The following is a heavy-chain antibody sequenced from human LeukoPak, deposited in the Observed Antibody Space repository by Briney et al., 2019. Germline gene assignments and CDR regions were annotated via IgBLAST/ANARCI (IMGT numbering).Heavy chain of an antibody. CDR1: GGSISSSSYY. J-gene: IGHJ3*02. CDR2: IYTSGST. CDR3: ARGVGQQLVRDAFDI. V-gene: IGHV4-61*02. Sequence: NLSLTCTVSGGSISSSSYYWSWIRQPAGKGLEWIGRIYTSGSTNYNPSLKSRVTMSVDTSKNQFSLKLSSVTAADTAVYYCARGVGQQLVRDAFDIWGQGTMVTVSS. D-gene: IGHD6-13*01.